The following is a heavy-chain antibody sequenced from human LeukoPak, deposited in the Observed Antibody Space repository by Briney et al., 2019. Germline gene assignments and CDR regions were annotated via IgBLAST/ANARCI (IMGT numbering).Heavy chain of an antibody. Sequence: GGSLRLSCAASGFTFSSYWMSWVRQAPGKGLEWVANIKQDGSEKYYVDPVKGRFTISRDNAKNSLYLQMNSLRAEDTAVYYCARSYYYDSSGYYYWGQGTLVTVSS. V-gene: IGHV3-7*01. J-gene: IGHJ4*02. D-gene: IGHD3-22*01. CDR3: ARSYYYDSSGYYY. CDR1: GFTFSSYW. CDR2: IKQDGSEK.